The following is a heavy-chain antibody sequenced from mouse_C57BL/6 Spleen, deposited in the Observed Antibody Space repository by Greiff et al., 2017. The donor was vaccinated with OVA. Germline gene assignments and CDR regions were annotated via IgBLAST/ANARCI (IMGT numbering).Heavy chain of an antibody. CDR3: ARRGYYGSSFYFDY. CDR2: ISYDGSN. D-gene: IGHD1-1*01. CDR1: GYSITSGYY. V-gene: IGHV3-6*01. Sequence: VQLKESGPGLVKPSQSLSLTCSVTGYSITSGYYWNWIRQFPGNKLEWMGYISYDGSNNYNPSLKNRISITRDTSKNQFFLKLNSVTTEDTATYYCARRGYYGSSFYFDYWGQGTTLTVSS. J-gene: IGHJ2*01.